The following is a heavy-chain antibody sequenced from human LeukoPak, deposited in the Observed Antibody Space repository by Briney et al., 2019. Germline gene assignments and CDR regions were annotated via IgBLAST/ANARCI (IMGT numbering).Heavy chain of an antibody. D-gene: IGHD6-25*01. CDR1: GFTFSSYA. J-gene: IGHJ5*02. CDR3: ARERGQAAENWFDP. Sequence: GGSLRLSCAASGFTFSSYAMHWVRQAPGKGLEWVAVISYDGSNKYYADSVKGRFTISRDSSKNTLYLQMNSLRAEDTAVYYCARERGQAAENWFDPWGQGTLVTVSS. V-gene: IGHV3-30-3*01. CDR2: ISYDGSNK.